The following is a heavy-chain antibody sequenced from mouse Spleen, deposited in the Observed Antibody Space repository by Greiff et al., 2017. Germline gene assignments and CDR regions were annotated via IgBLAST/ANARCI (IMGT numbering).Heavy chain of an antibody. CDR3: AREEPGLRRAWFAY. Sequence: QVQLQQPGAELVKPGASVKLSCKASGYTFTSYWMHWVKQRPGQGLEWIGMIHPNSGSTNYNEKFKSKATLTVDKSSSTAYMQLSSLTSEDSAVYYCAREEPGLRRAWFAYWGQGTLVTVSA. J-gene: IGHJ3*01. D-gene: IGHD2-2*01. CDR1: GYTFTSYW. CDR2: IHPNSGST. V-gene: IGHV1-64*01.